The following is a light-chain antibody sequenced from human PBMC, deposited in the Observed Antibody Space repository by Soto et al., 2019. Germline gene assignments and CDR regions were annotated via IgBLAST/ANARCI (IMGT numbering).Light chain of an antibody. CDR2: DVG. CDR1: SSDMGGYNF. J-gene: IGLJ1*01. CDR3: NSYRTVSTYV. V-gene: IGLV2-14*01. Sequence: QSALTQPASVSGSPGQTITIACTGTSSDMGGYNFVSWYQQHPGKAPKLLIYDVGNRPSGVANRFSGSKSGNTASLTISGLQADDEDHYYCNSYRTVSTYVFGTGTKVTVL.